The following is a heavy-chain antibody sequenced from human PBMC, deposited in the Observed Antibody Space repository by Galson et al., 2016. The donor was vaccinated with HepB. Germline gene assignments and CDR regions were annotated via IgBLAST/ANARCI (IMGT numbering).Heavy chain of an antibody. CDR2: IKQDGSEK. J-gene: IGHJ5*02. Sequence: SLRLSCAASGFTFSNYWMSWVRQAPGKGLEWVANIKQDGSEKYYVDSVKGRFTISRDSAKSSLYLQMNSLRADDTAVYYCARGGDYASWFDPWGQGTLVTVSS. CDR1: GFTFSNYW. V-gene: IGHV3-7*01. CDR3: ARGGDYASWFDP. D-gene: IGHD4-17*01.